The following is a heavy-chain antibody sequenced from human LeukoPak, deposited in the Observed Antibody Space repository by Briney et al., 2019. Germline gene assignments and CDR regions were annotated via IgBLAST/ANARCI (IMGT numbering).Heavy chain of an antibody. J-gene: IGHJ4*02. Sequence: GGSLRLSCAASGFTFSNAWMNLVRQAPGKGLEWVGRIKSKTDGGTIEYAARVKGRFTISRDDSQSTLYLQMNSLKTEDPAVYYCTRGGHDAYYFDYGGQGPGVSVPS. CDR2: IKSKTDGGTI. CDR1: GFTFSNAW. CDR3: TRGGHDAYYFDY. D-gene: IGHD3-10*01. V-gene: IGHV3-15*01.